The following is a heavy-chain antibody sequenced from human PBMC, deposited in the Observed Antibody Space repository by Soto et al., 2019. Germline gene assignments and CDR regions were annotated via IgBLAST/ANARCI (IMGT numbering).Heavy chain of an antibody. Sequence: GASVKVSCKASGGTFSSYTISWVRQAPGQGLEWMGRIIPILGIANYAQKFQGRVTITADKSTSTAYMELSSLRSEDTAVYYCARNPPYYYDSSGESYYYYGMDVWGQGTTVTVSS. CDR3: ARNPPYYYDSSGESYYYYGMDV. D-gene: IGHD3-22*01. V-gene: IGHV1-69*02. CDR2: IIPILGIA. J-gene: IGHJ6*02. CDR1: GGTFSSYT.